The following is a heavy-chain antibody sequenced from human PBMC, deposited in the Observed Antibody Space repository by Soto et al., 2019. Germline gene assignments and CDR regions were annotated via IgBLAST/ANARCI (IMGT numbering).Heavy chain of an antibody. CDR2: IRSKANSYAT. V-gene: IGHV3-73*01. CDR1: GFAFSGST. CDR3: FRENYFAYRGMDV. J-gene: IGHJ6*02. Sequence: PGGSLRLSCAGSGFAFSGSTIHWVRQASGKGLEWVGRIRSKANSYATAYAAAVKGRFIISRDDSKNTAYLQMDSLKIEDTAVYYCFRENYFAYRGMDVWGQGTTVTVSS. D-gene: IGHD1-7*01.